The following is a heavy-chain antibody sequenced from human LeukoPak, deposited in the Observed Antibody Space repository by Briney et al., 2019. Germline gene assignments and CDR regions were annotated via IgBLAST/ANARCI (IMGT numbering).Heavy chain of an antibody. V-gene: IGHV3-20*04. Sequence: GGSLRLSCAASGFTPAVYGMSWVPQGPGRGVEWVSGINWSGGSTGYAASVKGRFTISRDNAKNSLYLQMNSLRAEDTALYYCARDNTAIAVAGIYFDYCGQGTLVTVSS. CDR1: GFTPAVYG. J-gene: IGHJ4*02. CDR2: INWSGGST. CDR3: ARDNTAIAVAGIYFDY. D-gene: IGHD6-19*01.